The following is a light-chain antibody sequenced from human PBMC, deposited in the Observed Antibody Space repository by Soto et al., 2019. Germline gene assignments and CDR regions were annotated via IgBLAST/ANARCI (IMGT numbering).Light chain of an antibody. CDR3: QQYNNWPRT. CDR1: QSVSSN. J-gene: IGKJ2*01. CDR2: GAS. V-gene: IGKV3-15*01. Sequence: EIVITQSPATLSVSPGERATLCCRASQSVSSNLAWYQQKPGQAPRLLIYGASTRATGIPARFSGSGSGTEFTLTISSLQSEDFAVYYCQQYNNWPRTFGQGTKLEIK.